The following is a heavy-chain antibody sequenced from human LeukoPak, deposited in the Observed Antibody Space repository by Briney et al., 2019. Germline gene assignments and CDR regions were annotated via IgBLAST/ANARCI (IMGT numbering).Heavy chain of an antibody. CDR1: GFTFSSYA. J-gene: IGHJ4*02. D-gene: IGHD2-8*01. V-gene: IGHV3-23*01. CDR2: ISGSGGST. CDR3: AKDRELMVYAIGLDY. Sequence: GGSLRLSCAASGFTFSSYAMSWVRQAPGKGLEWVSAISGSGGSTYYADSVKGRFTISRDNSKNTLYLQMNSLRAEDTAVYYCAKDRELMVYAIGLDYWGQGTLSPSPQ.